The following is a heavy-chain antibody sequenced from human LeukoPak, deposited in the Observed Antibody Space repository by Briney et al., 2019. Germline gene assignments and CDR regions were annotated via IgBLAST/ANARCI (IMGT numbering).Heavy chain of an antibody. CDR3: ARDHSLVPAAKYNWFDP. CDR2: IIPIFGTA. Sequence: ASVKVSCKASGGTFSSYAISWVRQAPGQGLEWMGGIIPIFGTANYAQRFQGRVTITADESTSTAYMELSSLRSEDTAVYYCARDHSLVPAAKYNWFDPWGQGTLVTVSS. CDR1: GGTFSSYA. J-gene: IGHJ5*02. V-gene: IGHV1-69*13. D-gene: IGHD2-2*01.